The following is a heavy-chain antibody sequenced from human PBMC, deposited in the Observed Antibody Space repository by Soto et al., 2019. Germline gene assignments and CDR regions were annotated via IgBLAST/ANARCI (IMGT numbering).Heavy chain of an antibody. D-gene: IGHD4-17*01. J-gene: IGHJ6*02. CDR1: GFTFSSYG. V-gene: IGHV3-33*01. Sequence: GGSLRLSCAASGFTFSSYGMHWVRQAPGKGLEWVAVIWYDGSNKYYADSVKGRFTISRDNSKNSLYLQMNSLRAEDTAVYYGARVGTKTTLLSIYYYYGIDFWGQGTTVTVSS. CDR2: IWYDGSNK. CDR3: ARVGTKTTLLSIYYYYGIDF.